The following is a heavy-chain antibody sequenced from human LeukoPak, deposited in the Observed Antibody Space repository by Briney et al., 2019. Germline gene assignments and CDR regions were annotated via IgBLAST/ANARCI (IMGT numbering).Heavy chain of an antibody. CDR3: SKKGSEMGSKHFDY. D-gene: IGHD5-24*01. V-gene: IGHV3-23*01. Sequence: GGSLRLSCAASGFTFSSYAMSWVRQAPGKGLEWVSAISGSGGSTYYADSVKGRFTISRDNSKNTLYLQMNSLRAEDTAVYYCSKKGSEMGSKHFDYWGQGTLVTVSS. J-gene: IGHJ4*02. CDR1: GFTFSSYA. CDR2: ISGSGGST.